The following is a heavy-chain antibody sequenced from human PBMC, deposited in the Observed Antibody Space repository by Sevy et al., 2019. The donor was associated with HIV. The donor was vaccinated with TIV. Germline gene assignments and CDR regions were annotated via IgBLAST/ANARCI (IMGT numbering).Heavy chain of an antibody. Sequence: QLGGSLRLSCVVSGFTFSSFAMHWVRQAPGKGLEWVALISYDGTNTYSADSVKGRFTISRDNSRNTLYLQMDSLRAEDTAVYYCAKDTHNLWGNYRYKGGGYDYWGQGTLVTVSS. CDR1: GFTFSSFA. CDR3: AKDTHNLWGNYRYKGGGYDY. V-gene: IGHV3-30*18. D-gene: IGHD3-16*02. CDR2: ISYDGTNT. J-gene: IGHJ4*02.